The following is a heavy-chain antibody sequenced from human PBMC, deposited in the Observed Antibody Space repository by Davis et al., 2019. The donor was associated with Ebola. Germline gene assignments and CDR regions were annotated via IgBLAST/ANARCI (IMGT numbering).Heavy chain of an antibody. CDR1: GYTFTSYY. D-gene: IGHD2-15*01. Sequence: ASVKVSCKASGYTFTSYYMHWVRQAPGQGLGWMGIINPSGGSTSYAQKFQGRVTMTRDTSTSTVYMELSSLRSEDTAVYYCARSDVGYCSGGSCYPYYYYGMDVWGQGTTVTVSS. J-gene: IGHJ6*02. CDR2: INPSGGST. V-gene: IGHV1-46*01. CDR3: ARSDVGYCSGGSCYPYYYYGMDV.